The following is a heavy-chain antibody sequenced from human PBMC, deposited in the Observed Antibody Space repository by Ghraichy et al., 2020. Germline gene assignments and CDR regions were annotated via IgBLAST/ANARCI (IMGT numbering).Heavy chain of an antibody. CDR2: ISDSGGGT. CDR3: TKDRGGREHPRPFFDY. CDR1: GFSFSSYA. V-gene: IGHV3-23*01. J-gene: IGHJ4*02. D-gene: IGHD1-26*01. Sequence: GESLNISCAASGFSFSSYAMAWVRQTPGKGLEWVSAISDSGGGTYYADSVKGRFAISRDNSKNTLYLQMNSLRAEDTAVYYCTKDRGGREHPRPFFDYWGQGTLVTVSS.